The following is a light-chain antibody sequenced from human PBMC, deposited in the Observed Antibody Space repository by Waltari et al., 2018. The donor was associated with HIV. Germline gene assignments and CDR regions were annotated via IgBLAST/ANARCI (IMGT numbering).Light chain of an antibody. CDR3: ATWDDSGDGPRV. V-gene: IGLV1-44*01. CDR2: SSN. J-gene: IGLJ3*02. CDR1: ASTIGGNP. Sequence: QSVLTQPPSTSGTPGQRVTISCSGGASTIGGNPVQWNQVFPGTAPKLLIYSSNQVSTGVPDRFSGSKPGTSASLTISGSQSEDEAHYYCATWDDSGDGPRVFGRGTKLTV.